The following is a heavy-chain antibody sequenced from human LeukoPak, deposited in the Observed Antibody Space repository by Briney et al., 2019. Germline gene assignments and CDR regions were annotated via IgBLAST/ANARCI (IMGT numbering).Heavy chain of an antibody. CDR2: IYYSGST. V-gene: IGHV4-30-4*08. CDR3: ARGFSATTFDY. CDR1: GGSISSGDYY. Sequence: SETLSLTCTVSGGSISSGDYYWSWIRQPPGKGLEWIGYIYYSGSTYYNPSLKSRVTISVDTSKNQFSLKLSSVTAADTAVYYCARGFSATTFDYWGQGTLVTVS. D-gene: IGHD1-14*01. J-gene: IGHJ4*02.